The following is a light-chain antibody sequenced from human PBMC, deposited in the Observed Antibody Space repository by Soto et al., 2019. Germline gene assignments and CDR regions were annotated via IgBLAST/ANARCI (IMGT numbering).Light chain of an antibody. CDR2: GAS. CDR3: QHSDNTPPSVT. Sequence: EIVLTQSPDTLSLSPGERATLSCRASQSVSSDYLVWYQQKPGLPPRLLIYGASRRATGIPDRFSGSGSGTDFILTISRLEPEDFAVYYCQHSDNTPPSVTFGPGTKVDIK. V-gene: IGKV3-20*01. CDR1: QSVSSDY. J-gene: IGKJ3*01.